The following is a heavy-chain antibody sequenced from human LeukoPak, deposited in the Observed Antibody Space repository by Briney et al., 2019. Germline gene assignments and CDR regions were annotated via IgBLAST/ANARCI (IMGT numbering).Heavy chain of an antibody. D-gene: IGHD3-9*01. J-gene: IGHJ4*02. CDR2: ISTYNGNT. V-gene: IGHV1-18*01. CDR3: ARVDLLTGYYFFDY. Sequence: ASVKVSCKASGYTFTSYGLSWVRQAPGQGLEWMGWISTYNGNTHYAQKFQGRVTMTTDTSTSTAYMELGSLGSDETAVYYCARVDLLTGYYFFDYWGQGTLVTVSS. CDR1: GYTFTSYG.